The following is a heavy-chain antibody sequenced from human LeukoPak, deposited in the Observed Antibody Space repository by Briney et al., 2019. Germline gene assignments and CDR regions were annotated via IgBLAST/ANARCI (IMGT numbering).Heavy chain of an antibody. D-gene: IGHD5-18*01. CDR3: ARDVTGYSYGPVYYYGMDV. CDR2: ISAYNGNT. Sequence: ASVKVSCKASGYIFPSYGISWVRQAPGQGLEWMGWISAYNGNTNYAQKLQGRVTMTIDTSTSTAYMELRSLRSDDTAVYYCARDVTGYSYGPVYYYGMDVWGQGTTVTVSS. V-gene: IGHV1-18*01. J-gene: IGHJ6*02. CDR1: GYIFPSYG.